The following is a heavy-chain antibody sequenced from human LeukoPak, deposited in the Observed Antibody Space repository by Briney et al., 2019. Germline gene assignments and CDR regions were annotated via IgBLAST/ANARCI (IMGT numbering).Heavy chain of an antibody. D-gene: IGHD1-1*01. J-gene: IGHJ3*02. CDR1: GFTFSSYS. Sequence: PGGPLRLSCAASGFTFSSYSMNWVRQAPGKGLEWVSSISSSSSYIYYADSVKGRFTISRDNAKNSLYLQMNSLRAEDTAVYYCARDFGSFTTGTTGEGGGAFDIWGQGTMVTVSS. CDR3: ARDFGSFTTGTTGEGGGAFDI. V-gene: IGHV3-21*01. CDR2: ISSSSSYI.